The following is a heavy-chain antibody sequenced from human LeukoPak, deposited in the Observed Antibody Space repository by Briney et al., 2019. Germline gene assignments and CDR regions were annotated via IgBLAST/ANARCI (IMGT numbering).Heavy chain of an antibody. Sequence: PGGSLRLSCAASGFTFSSYAMHWVRQAPGKGLEYVSAISSNGGSTYYANSVKGRFTISRDNSKNTLYLQMGSLRAEDMAVYYCASSGPTRPFDYWGQGTLVTVSS. CDR1: GFTFSSYA. V-gene: IGHV3-64*01. CDR3: ASSGPTRPFDY. CDR2: ISSNGGST. D-gene: IGHD3-10*01. J-gene: IGHJ4*02.